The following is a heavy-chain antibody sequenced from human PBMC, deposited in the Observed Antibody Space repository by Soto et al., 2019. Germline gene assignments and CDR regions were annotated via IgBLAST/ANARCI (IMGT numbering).Heavy chain of an antibody. J-gene: IGHJ6*02. V-gene: IGHV3-30*18. CDR2: ISYDGSNK. CDR3: AKDQMTPPREYYGMDV. Sequence: QVQLVESGGGVVQPGRSLRLSCAASGFTFSSYGMHWVRQAPGKGLEWVAVISYDGSNKYYADSVKGRFTISRDNSKNTLYLQMNSRRADDTAVYYCAKDQMTPPREYYGMDVWGQGTTVTVSS. CDR1: GFTFSSYG.